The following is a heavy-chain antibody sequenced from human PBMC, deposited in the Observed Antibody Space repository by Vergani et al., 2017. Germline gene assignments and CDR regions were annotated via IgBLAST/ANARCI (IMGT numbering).Heavy chain of an antibody. J-gene: IGHJ2*01. CDR3: AKDGPGYGSGNDWYFDL. CDR1: GFTFSSYG. CDR2: ISYDGSNK. D-gene: IGHD3-10*01. Sequence: QVQLVESGGGVVQPGRSLRLSCAASGFTFSSYGMHWVRQAPGKGLEWVAVISYDGSNKYYADSVKGRFTISRDNSKNTLYLQMNSLRAEATAVYYCAKDGPGYGSGNDWYFDLWGRGTLVTVSS. V-gene: IGHV3-30*18.